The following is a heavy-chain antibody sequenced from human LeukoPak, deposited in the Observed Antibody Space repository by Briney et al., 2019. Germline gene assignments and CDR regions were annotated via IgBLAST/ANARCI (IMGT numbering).Heavy chain of an antibody. V-gene: IGHV4-39*01. CDR1: GGSISSSSYY. J-gene: IGHJ6*02. D-gene: IGHD3-10*01. Sequence: PSETLSLTCTVSGGSISSSSYYWGWIRQPPGKGLEWIGSIHYSGSTYYNPSLKSRVTISVDMSKNQFSLKLSSVTAADTAVYYCAGSWPVYGMDVWGQGTTVTVSS. CDR2: IHYSGST. CDR3: AGSWPVYGMDV.